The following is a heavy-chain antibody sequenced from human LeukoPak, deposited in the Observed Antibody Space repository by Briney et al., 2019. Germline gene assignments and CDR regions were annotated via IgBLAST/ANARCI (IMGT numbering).Heavy chain of an antibody. J-gene: IGHJ4*02. D-gene: IGHD6-13*01. CDR3: ARGYRENIAPASHFDY. CDR2: ISSSSIYI. V-gene: IGHV3-21*01. CDR1: RFIFSIYS. Sequence: GGSLRLSCAASRFIFSIYSMNWVRQAPGKGLEWVSSISSSSIYIYNADSVKGRFTISRDNAKNSLYLQTNSLRAEDTAVYYCARGYRENIAPASHFDYWAQGTLVTVSS.